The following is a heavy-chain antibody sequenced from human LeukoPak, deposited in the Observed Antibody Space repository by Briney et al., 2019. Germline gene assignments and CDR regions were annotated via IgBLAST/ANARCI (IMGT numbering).Heavy chain of an antibody. Sequence: ASVTVSCKASGYTFIRYYMHWVRQAPGQGLEWMGMINPSGGSTSYAQKFQGRVTMTRDTSTSTVYMELSRLRSEDTAVYYCARGGYGDRIDHWGQGTLVSVSS. V-gene: IGHV1-46*01. CDR3: ARGGYGDRIDH. CDR2: INPSGGST. J-gene: IGHJ4*02. CDR1: GYTFIRYY. D-gene: IGHD4-17*01.